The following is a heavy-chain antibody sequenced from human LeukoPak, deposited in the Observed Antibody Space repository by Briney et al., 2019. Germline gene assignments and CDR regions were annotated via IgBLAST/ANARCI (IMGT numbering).Heavy chain of an antibody. V-gene: IGHV1-2*02. CDR2: INPNSGGT. D-gene: IGHD6-6*01. CDR3: ARDPHSSSSHSIDY. CDR1: GYTFTGYY. J-gene: IGHJ4*02. Sequence: ASVKVSCKASGYTFTGYYIHWVRQAPGQGLEWMGWINPNSGGTNYAQKFRGRVTMTRDTSISTAYMEVSWLRSDDTAVYYCARDPHSSSSHSIDYWGQGTLVTVSS.